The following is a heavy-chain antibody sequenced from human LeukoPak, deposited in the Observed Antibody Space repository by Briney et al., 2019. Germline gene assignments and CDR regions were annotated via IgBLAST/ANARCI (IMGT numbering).Heavy chain of an antibody. CDR1: GYTFTGYY. CDR2: INPNSGGT. J-gene: IGHJ2*01. CDR3: ASVSSDSQYGAYSSMPCYFDL. Sequence: ASVKVSCKASGYTFTGYYMHWVRQAPGQGLEWMGWINPNSGGTNYAQKLQGRVTMTRDTSISTAYMELSRLRSDDTGVYYCASVSSDSQYGAYSSMPCYFDLWGRGPLVTVSS. D-gene: IGHD4-17*01. V-gene: IGHV1-2*02.